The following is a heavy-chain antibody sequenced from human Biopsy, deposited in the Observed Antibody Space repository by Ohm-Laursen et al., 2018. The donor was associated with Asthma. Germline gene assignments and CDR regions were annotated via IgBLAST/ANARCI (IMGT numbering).Heavy chain of an antibody. D-gene: IGHD6-19*01. CDR1: GFSFSEFV. CDR2: ISYDGSTK. J-gene: IGHJ4*02. V-gene: IGHV3-30*03. Sequence: SLRLSCAASGFSFSEFVMHWVRQAPGKGLEWVAVISYDGSTKYYADSVKGRFTISRDNSKNTLYLQMSSLRVEDTAVYYCARGDSSGWSHYYFDYWGQGTLVTVSS. CDR3: ARGDSSGWSHYYFDY.